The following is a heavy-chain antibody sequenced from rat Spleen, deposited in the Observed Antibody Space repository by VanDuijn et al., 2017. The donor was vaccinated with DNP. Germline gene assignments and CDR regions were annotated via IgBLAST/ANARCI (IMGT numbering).Heavy chain of an antibody. CDR2: ITTGGGNS. CDR3: ARPDYYDGSYPHY. J-gene: IGHJ2*01. V-gene: IGHV5-19*01. CDR1: GFSFSNHG. D-gene: IGHD1-12*02. Sequence: EVQLVESGGGLVKPGRPLKLSCAASGFSFSNHGMHWIRQTPMKGLEWVASITTGGGNSYYRDSVKGRFTISRDNAKSTLYLQMNSLRSEDMATYYCARPDYYDGSYPHYWGQGVMVTVSS.